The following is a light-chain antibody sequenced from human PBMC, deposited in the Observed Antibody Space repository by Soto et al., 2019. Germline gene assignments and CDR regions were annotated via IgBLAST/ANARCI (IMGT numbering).Light chain of an antibody. CDR2: EVT. CDR1: SSDVGRYNY. Sequence: QSALTQPASVSGSPGQSITISCTGTSSDVGRYNYVSWYQQYAGKAPKLMIYEVTYRPSGVSNRFSGSKSDNTASLTISGLQAEDEAHYFCSSYTSTNTVVFGGGTQLTV. J-gene: IGLJ2*01. CDR3: SSYTSTNTVV. V-gene: IGLV2-14*01.